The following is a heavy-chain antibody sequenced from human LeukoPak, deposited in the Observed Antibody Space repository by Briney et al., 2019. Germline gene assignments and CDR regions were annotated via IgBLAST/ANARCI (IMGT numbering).Heavy chain of an antibody. V-gene: IGHV3-30-3*01. CDR2: ISYDGSNK. D-gene: IGHD3-10*01. J-gene: IGHJ4*02. CDR3: ARGSWRLVRGAASFES. Sequence: GGSLRLSCAASGLTLSSYAMQWVRQAAGKGLEWVAVISYDGSNKYYADSVKGRFTISRDNSKNTLYLQMNSLRAEDTAVYYCARGSWRLVRGAASFESWGQGTLVTVSS. CDR1: GLTLSSYA.